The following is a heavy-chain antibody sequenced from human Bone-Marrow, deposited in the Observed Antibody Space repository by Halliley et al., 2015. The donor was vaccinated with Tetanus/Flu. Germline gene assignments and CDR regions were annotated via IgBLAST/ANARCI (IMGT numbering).Heavy chain of an antibody. CDR3: ARRLGYCSSTSCNFDY. CDR1: GGSISSSSYY. CDR2: IYYNGNP. Sequence: TLSLTCTTSGGSISSSSYYWGWVRQPPGKGLEWIGSIYYNGNPFYKPSLKSRVTISVDTSKSQFSLKLRYVTAADSGVYYCARRLGYCSSTSCNFDYWGQGTLVTVSS. V-gene: IGHV4-39*01. J-gene: IGHJ4*02. D-gene: IGHD2-2*01.